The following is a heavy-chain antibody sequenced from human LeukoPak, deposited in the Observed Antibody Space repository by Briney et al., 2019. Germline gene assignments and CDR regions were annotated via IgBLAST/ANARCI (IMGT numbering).Heavy chain of an antibody. D-gene: IGHD3-22*01. CDR2: IYSDNT. J-gene: IGHJ4*02. V-gene: IGHV3-66*01. Sequence: GGSLRLSCAASGFTFSSHGMNWVRQAPGKGLEWVSFIYSDNTHYSDSVKGRFTISRDNSKNTLYLQMNSLRAEDTAVYYCARGRVDSSGPRVDYWGQGTLVTVSS. CDR1: GFTFSSHG. CDR3: ARGRVDSSGPRVDY.